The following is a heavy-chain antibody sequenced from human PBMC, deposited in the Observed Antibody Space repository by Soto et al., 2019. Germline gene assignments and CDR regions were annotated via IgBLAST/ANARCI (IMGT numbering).Heavy chain of an antibody. J-gene: IGHJ4*02. D-gene: IGHD4-17*01. CDR2: IYPGDSDT. CDR3: ARRGDGAYYWYFDY. Sequence: EVQLVQSGAEVKKPGESLKISCKNFGYRFTNYWIGWLRQMPGKGLEWMGSIYPGDSDTRYSPSFQGQVTISADKSISTAYLQWRSLKASDTAMYYCARRGDGAYYWYFDYWGQGTLVTVSS. CDR1: GYRFTNYW. V-gene: IGHV5-51*03.